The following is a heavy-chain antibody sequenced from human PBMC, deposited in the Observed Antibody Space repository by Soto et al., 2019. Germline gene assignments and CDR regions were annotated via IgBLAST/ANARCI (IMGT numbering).Heavy chain of an antibody. CDR2: ISAYNGNT. J-gene: IGHJ4*02. CDR1: GYTFTSYG. D-gene: IGHD3-22*01. V-gene: IGHV1-18*01. Sequence: QVQLVQSGAEVKKPGASVKVSCKASGYTFTSYGISWVRQAPGQGLEWMGWISAYNGNTNYAQKLQGRVTMTTDTSTSTAYMELRSLRSDDTAVYYCARDLTARAEYYYDSSGYYYGVNSGGLFDYWGQGTLLTVSS. CDR3: ARDLTARAEYYYDSSGYYYGVNSGGLFDY.